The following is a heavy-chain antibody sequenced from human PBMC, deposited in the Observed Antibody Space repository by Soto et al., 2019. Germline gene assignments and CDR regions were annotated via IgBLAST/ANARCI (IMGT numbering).Heavy chain of an antibody. D-gene: IGHD3-16*01. CDR2: IYYSGST. CDR3: ARLSNPWGNSVMDY. CDR1: GGSISSGGYY. V-gene: IGHV4-31*03. J-gene: IGHJ4*02. Sequence: QVQLQESGPGLVKPSQTLSLTCTVSGGSISSGGYYWSWIRQHPGKGLEWIGYIYYSGSTYYNPSLKGRVTISVATSKNQFSLRLSSVTAADTAVYYCARLSNPWGNSVMDYWGQGTLVTVSS.